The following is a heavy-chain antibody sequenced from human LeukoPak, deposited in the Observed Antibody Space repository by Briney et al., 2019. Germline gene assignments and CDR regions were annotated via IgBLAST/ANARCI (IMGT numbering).Heavy chain of an antibody. J-gene: IGHJ4*02. CDR3: ARDGGYVIY. CDR2: IKQDGSEK. D-gene: IGHD5-12*01. Sequence: GGSLRLSCAASGFTFSSYWMSWVRQAPGKGPEWVANIKQDGSEKYYVDSVKGRFTISRDNSKNTLYPQMNSLRADDTAVYYCARDGGYVIYWGQGTLVTVSS. CDR1: GFTFSSYW. V-gene: IGHV3-7*03.